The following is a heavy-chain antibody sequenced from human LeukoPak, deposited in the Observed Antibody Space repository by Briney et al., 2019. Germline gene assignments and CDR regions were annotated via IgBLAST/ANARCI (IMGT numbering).Heavy chain of an antibody. CDR3: ARGYYGPGTLGYYGMDV. Sequence: EASVKVSCKASGGTFSSYAISWVRQAPGQGLEWMGGIIPIFGTANYAQKFQGRVTITADESTSTAYMELSSLRSEDTAVYYCARGYYGPGTLGYYGMDVWGKGTTVTVSS. J-gene: IGHJ6*04. CDR2: IIPIFGTA. D-gene: IGHD3-10*01. V-gene: IGHV1-69*13. CDR1: GGTFSSYA.